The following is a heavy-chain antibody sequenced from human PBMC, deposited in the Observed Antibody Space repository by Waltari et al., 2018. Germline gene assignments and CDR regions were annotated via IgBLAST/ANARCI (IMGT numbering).Heavy chain of an antibody. V-gene: IGHV4-39*01. D-gene: IGHD1-1*01. J-gene: IGHJ3*01. CDR3: ATYIGASVGTAAFDV. CDR2: MSYSGAT. Sequence: QLQLQESGPGLVKPSETLSLTCSVSGVSINSNRHYWGWIRQPPGQGLEWIGTMSYSGATYSSPSLKSRVTISRDTSKNQLSLKLGSVTAADTAIYYCATYIGASVGTAAFDVWGQGTMVSVSS. CDR1: GVSINSNRHY.